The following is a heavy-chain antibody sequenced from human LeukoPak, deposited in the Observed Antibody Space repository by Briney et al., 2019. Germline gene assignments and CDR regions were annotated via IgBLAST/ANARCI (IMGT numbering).Heavy chain of an antibody. CDR1: GFTFSSYA. V-gene: IGHV3-30-3*01. CDR3: ARGGILGYCSSTSCQDAGAFDI. Sequence: GGSLRLSCAASGFTFSSYAMHWVRQAPGKGLEWVAVISYDGSNKYYADSVKGRFTISRDNSKNTLYLQMNSLRAEDTAVYYCARGGILGYCSSTSCQDAGAFDIWGQGTMVTVSS. CDR2: ISYDGSNK. J-gene: IGHJ3*02. D-gene: IGHD2-2*01.